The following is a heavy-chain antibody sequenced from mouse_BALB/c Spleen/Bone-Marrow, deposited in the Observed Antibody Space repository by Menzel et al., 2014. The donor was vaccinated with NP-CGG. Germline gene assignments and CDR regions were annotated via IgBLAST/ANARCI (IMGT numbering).Heavy chain of an antibody. CDR2: IDPENGNT. J-gene: IGHJ2*01. CDR3: ARHYYGTSYVGYFDY. CDR1: GFNIKDYY. V-gene: IGHV14-1*02. Sequence: EVQLQQSGAELVRPGALVKLSCKASGFNIKDYYMHWVKQRPGQGLEWIGWIDPENGNTIYDPKFQGKASITADTSSNTAYLQLSSLTSEDTAVYYCARHYYGTSYVGYFDYWGQGTTLTVSS. D-gene: IGHD1-1*01.